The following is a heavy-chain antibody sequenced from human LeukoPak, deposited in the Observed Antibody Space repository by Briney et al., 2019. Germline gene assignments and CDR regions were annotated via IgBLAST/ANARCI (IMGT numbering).Heavy chain of an antibody. CDR1: GGSFSGYY. D-gene: IGHD1-26*01. CDR3: ARGVSGSYYGY. Sequence: PSETLSLTCAVYGGSFSGYYWSWIRQPPGKGLEWIGEINHSGSTNYNPSLKSRVTISVDTSKNQFSLKLSSVTAADTAVYYCARGVSGSYYGYWGQGTLVIVSS. V-gene: IGHV4-34*01. CDR2: INHSGST. J-gene: IGHJ4*02.